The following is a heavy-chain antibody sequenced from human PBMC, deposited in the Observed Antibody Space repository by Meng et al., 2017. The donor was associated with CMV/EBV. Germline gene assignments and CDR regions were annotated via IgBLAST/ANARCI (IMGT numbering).Heavy chain of an antibody. Sequence: GESLKISCAASGFTFSSYSMNWVRQAPGKGLEWVSSISSSSSYIYYADSVKGRFTISRDNSKNTLYLQMNSLRAEDTAVYYCARAGGYGGNSNYFDYWGQGTLVTVSS. CDR2: ISSSSSYI. CDR1: GFTFSSYS. V-gene: IGHV3-21*01. CDR3: ARAGGYGGNSNYFDY. J-gene: IGHJ4*02. D-gene: IGHD4-23*01.